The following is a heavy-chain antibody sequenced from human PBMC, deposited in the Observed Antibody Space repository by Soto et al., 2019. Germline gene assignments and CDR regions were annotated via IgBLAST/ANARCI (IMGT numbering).Heavy chain of an antibody. J-gene: IGHJ3*02. CDR2: IYSGGST. CDR1: GFTVSSNY. Sequence: EVQLVEPGGGLVQPGGSLRLSCAASGFTVSSNYMSWVRQAPGKGLEWVSVIYSGGSTYYADSVKGRFTISRDNSKNTLYLQMNSLRAEDTAVYYCARFGEKVVVPAAIRAFDIWGQGTMVTVSS. D-gene: IGHD2-2*01. CDR3: ARFGEKVVVPAAIRAFDI. V-gene: IGHV3-66*01.